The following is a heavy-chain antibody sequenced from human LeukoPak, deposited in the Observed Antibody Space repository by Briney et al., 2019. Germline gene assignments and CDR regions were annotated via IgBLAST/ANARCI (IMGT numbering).Heavy chain of an antibody. D-gene: IGHD3-22*01. CDR3: ASFSITYDSSGYYHPSRVDY. Sequence: SETLSLTCTVSGGSISSGGYSWSWIRQHPGKGLEWIGYIYYSGSTYYNPSLKSRVTISVDTSKNQFSLKLSSVTAADTAVYYCASFSITYDSSGYYHPSRVDYWGQGTLVTVSS. CDR1: GGSISSGGYS. J-gene: IGHJ4*02. CDR2: IYYSGST. V-gene: IGHV4-31*03.